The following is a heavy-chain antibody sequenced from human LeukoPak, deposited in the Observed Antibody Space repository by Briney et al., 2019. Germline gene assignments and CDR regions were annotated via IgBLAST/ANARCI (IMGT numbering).Heavy chain of an antibody. CDR1: GYSISSGYY. CDR2: IYHSGST. CDR3: ARYSNVDGNWLDP. J-gene: IGHJ5*02. V-gene: IGHV4-38-2*02. D-gene: IGHD4-11*01. Sequence: PSETLSLTCTVSGYSISSGYYWGWIRQPPGKGLEWIGSIYHSGSTYYNPSLKSRVTISVDTSKNQFSLKLSSVTAADTAVYYCARYSNVDGNWLDPWGQGTLVTVSS.